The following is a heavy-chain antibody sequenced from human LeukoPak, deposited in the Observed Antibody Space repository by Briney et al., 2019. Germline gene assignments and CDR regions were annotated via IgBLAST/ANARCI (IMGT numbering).Heavy chain of an antibody. CDR2: MNPNSGNT. CDR1: GYTFTSYD. CDR3: ARASLGWLRKHYYFDY. Sequence: GASAKVSCKASGYTFTSYDINWVRQATGQGLEWMGWMNPNSGNTGYAQKFQGRVTMTRNTSISTAYMELSSLRSEDTAVYYCARASLGWLRKHYYFDYWGQGTLVTVSS. D-gene: IGHD5-12*01. J-gene: IGHJ4*02. V-gene: IGHV1-8*01.